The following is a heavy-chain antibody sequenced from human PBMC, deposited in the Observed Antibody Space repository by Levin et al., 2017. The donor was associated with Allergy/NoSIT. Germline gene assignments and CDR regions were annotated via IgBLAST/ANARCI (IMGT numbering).Heavy chain of an antibody. CDR2: IYSGGST. Sequence: GGSLRLSCAASGFTVGSNYMSWVRQAPGKGLEWVAIIYSGGSTYYADSVKGRFTISRDNSKNTLYLQMNTLRAEDTAVYYCARDLRPSGWYFDYWGQGTLVTVSS. D-gene: IGHD6-19*01. CDR3: ARDLRPSGWYFDY. J-gene: IGHJ4*02. CDR1: GFTVGSNY. V-gene: IGHV3-66*01.